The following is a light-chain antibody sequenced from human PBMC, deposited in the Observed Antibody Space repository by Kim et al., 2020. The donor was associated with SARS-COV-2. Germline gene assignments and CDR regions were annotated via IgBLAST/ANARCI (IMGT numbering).Light chain of an antibody. V-gene: IGLV3-1*01. J-gene: IGLJ1*01. CDR3: QAWDSKTVV. CDR1: KLGDKY. Sequence: SYELTQPPSVSVSPGQTARITCSGDKLGDKYTYWYQQRPGQSPVLVMSEDTKRPSGIPERFSGSNSGNTATLTISETQAVDEAAYYCQAWDSKTVVFGTG. CDR2: EDT.